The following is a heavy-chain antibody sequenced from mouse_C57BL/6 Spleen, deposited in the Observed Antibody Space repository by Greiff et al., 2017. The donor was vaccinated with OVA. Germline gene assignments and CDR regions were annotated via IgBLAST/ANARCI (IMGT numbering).Heavy chain of an antibody. CDR1: GYTFTDYE. D-gene: IGHD1-1*01. CDR2: IDPETGGP. CDR3: TREGYYGSSYWFAY. J-gene: IGHJ3*01. Sequence: QVQLKQSGAELVRPGASVTLSCKASGYTFTDYEMHWVKQTPVHGLEWIGAIDPETGGPAYNQKFKGKAILTADKSSSTAYMELRSLTSEDSAVYYCTREGYYGSSYWFAYWGQGTLVTVSA. V-gene: IGHV1-15*01.